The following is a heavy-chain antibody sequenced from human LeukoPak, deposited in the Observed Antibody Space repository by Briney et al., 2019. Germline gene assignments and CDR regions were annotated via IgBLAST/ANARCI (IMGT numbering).Heavy chain of an antibody. V-gene: IGHV1-8*02. D-gene: IGHD3-10*01. CDR1: GYTFTSYD. Sequence: ASVKVSCKASGYTFTSYDINWVRQATGQGLEWMGWMNPNSGNTGYAQKLQGRVTMTTDTSTSTAYMELRSLRSDDTAVYYCARREGYGSGSYSIYFDYWGQGTLVTVSS. J-gene: IGHJ4*02. CDR2: MNPNSGNT. CDR3: ARREGYGSGSYSIYFDY.